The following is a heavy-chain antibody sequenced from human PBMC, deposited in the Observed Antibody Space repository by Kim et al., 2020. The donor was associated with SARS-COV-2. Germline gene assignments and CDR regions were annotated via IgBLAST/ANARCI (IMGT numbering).Heavy chain of an antibody. Sequence: LSLTCAASGFTFSSYSMNWVRPAPGKGLEWVSSISSSSSYIYYADSVKGRFTISRDNAKNSLYLQMNSLRAEDTAVYYCARDNGNYGYFDYWGQGTLVTVSS. CDR3: ARDNGNYGYFDY. CDR1: GFTFSSYS. J-gene: IGHJ4*02. CDR2: ISSSSSYI. V-gene: IGHV3-21*01. D-gene: IGHD4-17*01.